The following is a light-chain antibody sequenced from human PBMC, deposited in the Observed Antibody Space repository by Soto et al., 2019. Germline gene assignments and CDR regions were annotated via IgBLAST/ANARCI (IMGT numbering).Light chain of an antibody. CDR2: AAS. Sequence: EIVLTQSPGTLSLSPGERATLSCRASQSISSSNVAWYQQRPGQAPRLLIYAASSRATGIPDRFSGSGSATDFTLTISRLEPEDFAVYYCQQYGSSPLLFTFGPGTKVDIK. CDR1: QSISSSN. CDR3: QQYGSSPLLFT. J-gene: IGKJ3*01. V-gene: IGKV3-20*01.